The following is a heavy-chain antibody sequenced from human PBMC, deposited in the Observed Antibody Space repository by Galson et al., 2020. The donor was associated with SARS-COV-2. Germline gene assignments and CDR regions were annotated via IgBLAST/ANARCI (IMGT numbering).Heavy chain of an antibody. Sequence: GGSLRLSCAASGFTFSDYWMSWVRQAPGKGLEWVANIKPDGSEKYYADSVMGRFTISRDNTKKSLHLLMNSLRSEDTAVYYCARVDDILTGYYDYFDYWGQGALVIVSS. J-gene: IGHJ4*02. V-gene: IGHV3-7*03. CDR1: GFTFSDYW. CDR2: IKPDGSEK. CDR3: ARVDDILTGYYDYFDY. D-gene: IGHD3-9*01.